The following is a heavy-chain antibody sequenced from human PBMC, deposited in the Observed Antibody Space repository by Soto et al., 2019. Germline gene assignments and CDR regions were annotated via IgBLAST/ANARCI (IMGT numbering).Heavy chain of an antibody. CDR3: ARSNCSSTSCYTTYYYYYGMDV. CDR2: IIPIFGTA. CDR1: GGTFSSYA. J-gene: IGHJ6*02. V-gene: IGHV1-69*13. D-gene: IGHD2-2*02. Sequence: GASVKVSCKASGGTFSSYAISWVRQAPGQGLEWMGGIIPIFGTANYAQKFQGRVTITADESTSTAYMELSSLRSEDTAVYYCARSNCSSTSCYTTYYYYYGMDVWGQGTTVTV.